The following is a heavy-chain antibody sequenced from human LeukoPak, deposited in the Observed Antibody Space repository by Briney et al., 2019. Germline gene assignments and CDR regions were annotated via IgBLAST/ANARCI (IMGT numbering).Heavy chain of an antibody. D-gene: IGHD3-10*01. CDR2: MNPNSGNT. Sequence: ASVKVSCKASGYTFTSYYMHWVRQAPGQGLEWMGWMNPNSGNTGYAQKFQGRVTITRNTSISTAYMELSSLRSEDTAVYYCARVRSSNMDVWGKGTTVTVSS. J-gene: IGHJ6*03. CDR1: GYTFTSYY. V-gene: IGHV1-8*03. CDR3: ARVRSSNMDV.